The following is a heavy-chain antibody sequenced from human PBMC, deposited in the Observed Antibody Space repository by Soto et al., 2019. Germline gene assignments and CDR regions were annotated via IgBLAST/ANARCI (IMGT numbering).Heavy chain of an antibody. V-gene: IGHV4-34*01. CDR3: ARADYYGSGSYYYRDRNSYYFDY. D-gene: IGHD3-10*01. Sequence: SETLSLTCAVYGGSFSGYYWGWIRQPPGKGLEWIGEINHSGSTNYNPSLKSRVTISVDTSKNQFSLKLSSVTAADTAVYYCARADYYGSGSYYYRDRNSYYFDYWGQGTLVTVSS. CDR1: GGSFSGYY. CDR2: INHSGST. J-gene: IGHJ4*02.